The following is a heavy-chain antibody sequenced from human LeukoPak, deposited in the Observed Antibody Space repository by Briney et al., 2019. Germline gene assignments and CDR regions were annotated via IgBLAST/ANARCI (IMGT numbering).Heavy chain of an antibody. CDR1: GDSTSSIAYY. V-gene: IGHV4-39*01. J-gene: IGHJ4*02. CDR3: ASLPHIWGYYDSSGAIDY. Sequence: SETLSLTCTVSGDSTSSIAYYWGWIRQPPGKGLEWIGSVYYTGSTYYNPSLKSRGTISVDTSNNQFSLKLTSLSAADTAVYYCASLPHIWGYYDSSGAIDYWGQGTLVTVSS. CDR2: VYYTGST. D-gene: IGHD3-22*01.